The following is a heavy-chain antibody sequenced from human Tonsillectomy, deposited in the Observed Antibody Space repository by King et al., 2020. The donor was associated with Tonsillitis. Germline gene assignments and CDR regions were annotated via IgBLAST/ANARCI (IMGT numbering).Heavy chain of an antibody. Sequence: VQLQESGPGLVKPSQTLSLTCTVSVCSISRGGYYWIWIRQPPGNGLECVGYIHYRRSTYYNPSLKSRLTISVETSKNHFSLNLSPVTAAATAVYYCASINYYGSGSSYFDYWGQGTLVTVSS. D-gene: IGHD3-10*01. CDR1: VCSISRGGYY. CDR2: IHYRRST. CDR3: ASINYYGSGSSYFDY. V-gene: IGHV4-31*03. J-gene: IGHJ4*02.